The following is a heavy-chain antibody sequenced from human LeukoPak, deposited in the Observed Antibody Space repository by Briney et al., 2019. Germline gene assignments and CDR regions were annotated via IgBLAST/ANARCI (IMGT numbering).Heavy chain of an antibody. CDR1: GYTLTDYS. D-gene: IGHD6-19*01. J-gene: IGHJ4*02. CDR2: ITTGRGET. V-gene: IGHV1-3*04. Sequence: ASVKVSCQASGYTLTDYSLDWVRPAPGQSLDWMGWITTGRGETRYSQEFQRRLTFSRHTSAHTVYMDVSDLRSDDTSVLDCARGGKQWRGGNYFDSWGQRTLVAVSS. CDR3: ARGGKQWRGGNYFDS.